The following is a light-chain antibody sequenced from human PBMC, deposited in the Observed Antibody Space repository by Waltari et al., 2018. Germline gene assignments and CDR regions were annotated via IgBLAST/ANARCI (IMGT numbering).Light chain of an antibody. CDR1: SRDCGCYHY. J-gene: IGLJ2*01. CDR3: CSYAGSYTYVV. Sequence: QSALTPPRSVSGSPGQSATISCTGTSRDCGCYHYVSWYQQHPGKAPKLMIYDVIKRPSGVPDRFSGSKSGNTASLTISGLQAEDEADYYCCSYAGSYTYVVFGGGTKLTVL. CDR2: DVI. V-gene: IGLV2-11*01.